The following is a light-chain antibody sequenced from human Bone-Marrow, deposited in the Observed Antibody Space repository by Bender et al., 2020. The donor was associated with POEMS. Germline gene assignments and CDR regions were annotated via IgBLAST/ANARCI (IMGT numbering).Light chain of an antibody. J-gene: IGLJ1*01. V-gene: IGLV1-47*02. CDR1: SSNIGRNY. CDR2: TNN. CDR3: YSYTTSDTFV. Sequence: QSVLTQPPSTSGTPGQRVTISCSGGSSNIGRNYVYWYQQRPGTAPKLLIYTNNQRPSGVSDRFSDSKSGTSASLAISGLRSEDEADYYCYSYTTSDTFVFGTGTKVTVL.